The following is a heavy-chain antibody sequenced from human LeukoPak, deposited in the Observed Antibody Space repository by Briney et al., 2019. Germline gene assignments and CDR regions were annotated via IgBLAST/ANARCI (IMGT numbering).Heavy chain of an antibody. CDR3: ARDYGSIYYDSSGYWQRNFDY. J-gene: IGHJ4*02. CDR1: GFTFSSYW. D-gene: IGHD3-22*01. V-gene: IGHV3-74*01. CDR2: INSDGSST. Sequence: GGSLRLSCAASGFTFSSYWMSWVRQAPGKGLVWVSRINSDGSSTSYADSVKGRFTISRDNAKNTLYLQMNSLRAEDTAVYYCARDYGSIYYDSSGYWQRNFDYWGQGTLVTVSS.